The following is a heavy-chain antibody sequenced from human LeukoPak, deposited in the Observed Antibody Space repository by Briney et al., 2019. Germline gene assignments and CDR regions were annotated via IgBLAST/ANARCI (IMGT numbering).Heavy chain of an antibody. CDR1: GGSISSGSYY. CDR3: ATNGWYCLDH. CDR2: IYTSGST. Sequence: SQTLSLTCTVSGGSISSGSYYWSWIRQPAGKGLEWIGRIYTSGSTNYNPSLKSRVTISVDTSKNQFSLKLSSVTAADTAVYYCATNGWYCLDHWGQGALVTVSS. V-gene: IGHV4-61*02. D-gene: IGHD6-19*01. J-gene: IGHJ1*01.